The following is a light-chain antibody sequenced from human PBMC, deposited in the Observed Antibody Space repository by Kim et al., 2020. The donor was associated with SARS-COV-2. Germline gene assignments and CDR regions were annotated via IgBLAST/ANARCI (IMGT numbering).Light chain of an antibody. CDR3: QQRNNWAT. J-gene: IGKJ1*01. CDR1: RSVSSY. CDR2: DAS. V-gene: IGKV3-11*01. Sequence: PGERATPSCLASRSVSSYIAWYQHKPGQPPRLLIYDASKRATDIPARFSGSGFGTDFTLTISSLEPEDSAIYHCQQRNNWATFGQGTKVDIK.